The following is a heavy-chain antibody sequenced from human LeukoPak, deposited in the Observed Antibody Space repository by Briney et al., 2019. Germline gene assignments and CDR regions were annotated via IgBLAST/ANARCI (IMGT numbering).Heavy chain of an antibody. D-gene: IGHD3-22*01. V-gene: IGHV4-39*01. J-gene: IGHJ4*02. Sequence: SETLSLTCTVSGGSISSSFYYWGWIRQPPGKGLEWIGTIYYSGSTYYNPSLKSRVTISVDTSKNQFSLNLTSVTATDTAMYYCARHLFGSGYYPDYWGQGTLVTVSS. CDR3: ARHLFGSGYYPDY. CDR2: IYYSGST. CDR1: GGSISSSFYY.